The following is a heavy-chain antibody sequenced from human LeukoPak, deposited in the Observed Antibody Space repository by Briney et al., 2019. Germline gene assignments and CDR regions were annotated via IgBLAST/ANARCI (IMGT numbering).Heavy chain of an antibody. J-gene: IGHJ3*02. CDR1: GFTFSSYA. D-gene: IGHD3-16*01. CDR3: ASGGTI. V-gene: IGHV3-33*01. Sequence: GESLRLSCAASGFTFSSYAMHWVRQAPGKGLEWVAIIWSDGNNKYYADSVEGRFTISRDTSKNTLFLQMNSLRAEDTAVYYRASGGTIWGQGTMVTVSS. CDR2: IWSDGNNK.